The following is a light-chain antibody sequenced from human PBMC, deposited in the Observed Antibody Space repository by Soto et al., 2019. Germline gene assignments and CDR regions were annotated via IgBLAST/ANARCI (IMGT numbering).Light chain of an antibody. Sequence: QSVLTQPPSASGTPGQRVTISCAGSRXNIGGNYVYWYQQLPGTAPKLLVCRSYQRPSGVPDRFSGSKSGTSASLSISGLRSEDEADYYCASWDDSLRGYVFGTGTKATVL. CDR2: RSY. J-gene: IGLJ1*01. V-gene: IGLV1-47*01. CDR3: ASWDDSLRGYV. CDR1: RXNIGGNY.